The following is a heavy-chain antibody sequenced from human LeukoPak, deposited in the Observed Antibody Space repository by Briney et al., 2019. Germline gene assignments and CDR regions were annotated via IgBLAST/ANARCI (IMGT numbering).Heavy chain of an antibody. CDR1: GFTFGRYI. D-gene: IGHD3-22*01. Sequence: GGSLRLSCAASGFTFGRYIMNWVRQAPGKGLEWVSSISSSSSYIYYADSVKGRFTISRDNAKNSLYLQMNSLRAEDTAVYYCARVNTYYYDSSPSWGQGTLVTVSS. V-gene: IGHV3-21*01. CDR2: ISSSSSYI. CDR3: ARVNTYYYDSSPS. J-gene: IGHJ4*02.